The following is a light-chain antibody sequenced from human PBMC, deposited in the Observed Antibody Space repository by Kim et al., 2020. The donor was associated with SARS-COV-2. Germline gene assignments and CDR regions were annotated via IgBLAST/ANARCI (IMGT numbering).Light chain of an antibody. CDR1: SLRSYY. V-gene: IGLV3-19*01. Sequence: ALVQKVRITCQGDSLRSYYASWYQQKPGQAPVLVIYGKNNRPSGIPDRFPGSSSGNTASLTITGAQAEDEADYYCNSRDSSGNHLVFGGGTQLTVL. CDR3: NSRDSSGNHLV. J-gene: IGLJ3*02. CDR2: GKN.